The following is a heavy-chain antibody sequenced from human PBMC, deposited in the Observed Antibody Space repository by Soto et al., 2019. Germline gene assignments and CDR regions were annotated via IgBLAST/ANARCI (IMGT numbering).Heavy chain of an antibody. CDR3: ARDNGVLRSLEWWPMDV. D-gene: IGHD3-3*01. CDR1: GFTFSSYE. CDR2: ISGSGSTI. V-gene: IGHV3-48*03. Sequence: GGSLRLSCAASGFTFSSYEMNWVRQAPGKGLEWVSYISGSGSTIYYADSVKGRFTISRDNAKNSLYLQMNSLRAEDTAVYYCARDNGVLRSLEWWPMDVCGQGTTLTVSS. J-gene: IGHJ6*02.